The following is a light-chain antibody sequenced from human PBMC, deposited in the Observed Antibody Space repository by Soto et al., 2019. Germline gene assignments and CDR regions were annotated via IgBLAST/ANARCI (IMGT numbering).Light chain of an antibody. V-gene: IGKV3D-15*01. CDR2: DAS. J-gene: IGKJ5*01. CDR1: QCVSSN. CDR3: QQYNNWPIT. Sequence: IVLTQSPATLSLSPGERATLACRATQCVSSNLAWYQQKPGQAPSPLIYDASTSATGPPARFSGSSTGTKFHPSISSLQTEDFAVYSRQQYNNWPITLGQGTRLEIK.